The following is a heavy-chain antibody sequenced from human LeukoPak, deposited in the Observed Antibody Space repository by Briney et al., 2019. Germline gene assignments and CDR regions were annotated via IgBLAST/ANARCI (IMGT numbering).Heavy chain of an antibody. CDR2: IFPSGGEI. D-gene: IGHD2/OR15-2a*01. CDR3: ATYRQVLLPFES. J-gene: IGHJ4*02. CDR1: GFTFSTFA. V-gene: IGHV3-23*01. Sequence: GGSLRLSCEASGFTFSTFAMIWVRQPPGKGLEWVSSIFPSGGEIHYADTLRGRFTISRDNSKSSRSLQMNSLRAEDTAINYCATYRQVLLPFESWGQGTLVTVSS.